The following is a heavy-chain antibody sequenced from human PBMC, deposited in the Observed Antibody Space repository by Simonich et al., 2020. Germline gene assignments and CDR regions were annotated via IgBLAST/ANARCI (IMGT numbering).Heavy chain of an antibody. Sequence: QVQLVQSGAEVKKPGASVKVSCKASGYTFTGYYMHWVRQAPGQGLEWMGWINPHSGGTNYAQKFQGRVTMTRDTSISTAYMELSRLRSDDTAVYYCARAPWGYYFDYWGQGTLVTVSS. CDR1: GYTFTGYY. CDR2: INPHSGGT. CDR3: ARAPWGYYFDY. D-gene: IGHD3-16*01. V-gene: IGHV1-2*02. J-gene: IGHJ4*02.